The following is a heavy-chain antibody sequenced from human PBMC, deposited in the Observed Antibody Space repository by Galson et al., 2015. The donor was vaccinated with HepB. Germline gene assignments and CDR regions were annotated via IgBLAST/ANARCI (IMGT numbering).Heavy chain of an antibody. V-gene: IGHV4-34*01. J-gene: IGHJ1*01. CDR1: RRSFTNYD. Sequence: ETLSLTCGVSRRSFTNYDWNWVRQAPGKGPEWIGEVNRGGSANVNPSLQSRVTITRDTSKSQFSLRLSSITAADTAMYYCVAGPFGPRFQFWYSPVYLQHWGRGTQVIVSS. D-gene: IGHD3-3*01. CDR2: VNRGGSA. CDR3: VAGPFGPRFQFWYSPVYLQH.